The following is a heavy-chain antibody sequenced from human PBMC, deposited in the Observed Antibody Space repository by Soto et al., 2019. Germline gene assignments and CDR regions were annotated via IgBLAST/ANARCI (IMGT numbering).Heavy chain of an antibody. Sequence: ASVKVSCKASGYTFTSYDINWVRQATGQGLEWMGWMNPNSGNTGYAQKFQGRVTMTRNTSISTAYMELSSLRSEDTAVYYCAPLGVVTAIQAYWGQGTLVTVAS. D-gene: IGHD2-21*02. CDR2: MNPNSGNT. CDR1: GYTFTSYD. V-gene: IGHV1-8*01. CDR3: APLGVVTAIQAY. J-gene: IGHJ4*02.